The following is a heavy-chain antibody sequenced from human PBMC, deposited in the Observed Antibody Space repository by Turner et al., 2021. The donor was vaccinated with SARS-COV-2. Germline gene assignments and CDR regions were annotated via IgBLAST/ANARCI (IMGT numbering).Heavy chain of an antibody. J-gene: IGHJ3*02. D-gene: IGHD3-3*01. V-gene: IGHV4-59*01. Sequence: QVQLQESGPGLVKPSETLSLTCTVSGGSISSNYLSWIRQPPGKGLEWIGYIHPSGTTIYKPSLKSRITLSVDTSKNEFSLKLASVTAADTALYFCARDGHHQDADGYYHDAFDIWGQGTMVTVSS. CDR1: GGSISSNY. CDR2: IHPSGTT. CDR3: ARDGHHQDADGYYHDAFDI.